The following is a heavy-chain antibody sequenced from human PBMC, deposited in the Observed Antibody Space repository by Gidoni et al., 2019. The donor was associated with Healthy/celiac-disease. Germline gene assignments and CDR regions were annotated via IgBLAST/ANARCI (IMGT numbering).Heavy chain of an antibody. CDR3: ARGPRRAPLIAARPRGAFDI. CDR1: GGSFSGYY. Sequence: QVQLQQWGAGLLKPSETLSLTCAVYGGSFSGYYWSWIRQPPGKGLEWIGEINHSGSTNYNPSLKSRVTRSVDTSKNQFSLKLSSVTAADTAVYYCARGPRRAPLIAARPRGAFDIWGQGTMVTVSS. J-gene: IGHJ3*02. V-gene: IGHV4-34*01. D-gene: IGHD6-6*01. CDR2: INHSGST.